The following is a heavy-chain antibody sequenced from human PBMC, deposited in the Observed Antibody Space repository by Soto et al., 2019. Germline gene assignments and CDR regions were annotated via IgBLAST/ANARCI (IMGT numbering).Heavy chain of an antibody. D-gene: IGHD4-17*01. CDR1: GGSISSSNW. CDR3: ARMERKVTTPRGSYYFDY. V-gene: IGHV4-4*02. Sequence: ASETLSLTCAVSGGSISSSNWWSWVRQPAGKGLEWIGEMYHSGSTNYNPSLKSRVTISVDKSKNQFSLKLSSVNAADTAVYYCARMERKVTTPRGSYYFDYWGQRTLVTVSS. J-gene: IGHJ4*02. CDR2: MYHSGST.